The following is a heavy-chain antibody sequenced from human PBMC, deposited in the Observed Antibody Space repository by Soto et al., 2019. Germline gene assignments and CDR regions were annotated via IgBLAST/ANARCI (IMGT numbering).Heavy chain of an antibody. J-gene: IGHJ6*02. V-gene: IGHV4-34*01. CDR2: INHSGTI. CDR1: GGSFSGYY. CDR3: ARADRTLVTSYSLDV. D-gene: IGHD2-21*02. Sequence: PLETLWRSCAVYGGSFSGYYWTWIRQPPGKGLEWSGEINHSGTINFNPSLKSRLTISLDTSKKHFSLKLSSVTDADTAAYYCARADRTLVTSYSLDVWGQGTTVTVSS.